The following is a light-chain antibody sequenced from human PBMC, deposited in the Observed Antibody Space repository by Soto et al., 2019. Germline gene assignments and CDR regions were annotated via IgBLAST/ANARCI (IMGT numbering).Light chain of an antibody. Sequence: EIVLTQSPATLSLSPGERATLSCRASQSVISYLAWYQQKPGQAPRLLIYDASNRATGIPARFSGSGSGTDFTPTISSLEPEDFAVDYCQQRSNWPPYTFGQGTKLEIK. CDR2: DAS. CDR1: QSVISY. V-gene: IGKV3-11*01. J-gene: IGKJ2*01. CDR3: QQRSNWPPYT.